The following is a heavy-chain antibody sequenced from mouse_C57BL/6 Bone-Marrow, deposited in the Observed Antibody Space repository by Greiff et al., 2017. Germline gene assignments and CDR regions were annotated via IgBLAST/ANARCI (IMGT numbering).Heavy chain of an antibody. CDR1: GFNIKDYY. CDR3: ASLLWLQDYAMDY. CDR2: IDPEDGET. V-gene: IGHV14-2*01. Sequence: DVKLQESGAELVKPGASVKLSCTASGFNIKDYYMHWVKQRTEQGLEWIGRIDPEDGETKYAPKFQGKATITADTSSNTAYLQLSSLTSEDTAVYYCASLLWLQDYAMDYWGQGTSVTVSS. D-gene: IGHD2-2*01. J-gene: IGHJ4*01.